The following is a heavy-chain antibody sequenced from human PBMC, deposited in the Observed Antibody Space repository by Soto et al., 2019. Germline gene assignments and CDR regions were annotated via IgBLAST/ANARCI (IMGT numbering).Heavy chain of an antibody. V-gene: IGHV3-48*02. J-gene: IGHJ4*02. Sequence: VQLVESGGGLVQPGGSLRLSCVASGFSLANYPMNWVRQTPGKGLEWISYSSPRGDTIYYADSVEGRFTISRDNARNSLSLHMSSLCDEDSALYYCAKGPHTNVGWPYYFESWGQGVPVTVSS. CDR2: SSPRGDTI. CDR3: AKGPHTNVGWPYYFES. CDR1: GFSLANYP. D-gene: IGHD6-19*01.